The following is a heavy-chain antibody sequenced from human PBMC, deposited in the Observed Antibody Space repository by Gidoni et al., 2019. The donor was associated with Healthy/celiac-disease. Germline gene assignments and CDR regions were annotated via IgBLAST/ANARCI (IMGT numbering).Heavy chain of an antibody. CDR1: GYTFPRYH. D-gene: IGHD3-22*01. V-gene: IGHV1-46*01. J-gene: IGHJ4*02. Sequence: QVQLVQSGAEVKKPGASVKVSCKASGYTFPRYHMHRVIPAPGQGLEWMGIINPSGGSTSYAQKFQGRVTMTRDTSTSTVYMELSSLRSEDTAVYYCARDHYYDSSGYYLHFDYWGQGTLVTVSS. CDR3: ARDHYYDSSGYYLHFDY. CDR2: INPSGGST.